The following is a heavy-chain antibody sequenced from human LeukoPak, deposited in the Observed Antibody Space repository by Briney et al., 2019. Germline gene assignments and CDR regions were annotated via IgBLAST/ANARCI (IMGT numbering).Heavy chain of an antibody. CDR2: ISGSGGST. D-gene: IGHD3-10*01. J-gene: IGHJ4*02. Sequence: QAGGSLRLSCAASGFTFSSYGMSWVRQAPGKGLEWVSGISGSGGSTYYAGSVKGRFTISRDNSKNTLYLQMNSLRAEDTAVYYCAKPTLWFGELLYGGFDYWGQGTLVTVSS. CDR1: GFTFSSYG. V-gene: IGHV3-23*01. CDR3: AKPTLWFGELLYGGFDY.